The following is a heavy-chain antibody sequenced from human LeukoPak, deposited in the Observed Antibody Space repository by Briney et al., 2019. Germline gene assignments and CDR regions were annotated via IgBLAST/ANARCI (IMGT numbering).Heavy chain of an antibody. CDR2: IKRETDGGTI. CDR3: TTDRYYDNSELQFQH. Sequence: GGSLRLSCAASGFTLNNAWMSWVRQAPGKGLEWLGRIKRETDGGTIDYAAPVKGRFTISRDDSRNTLYLQMDSLKIEDTAVYYCTTDRYYDNSELQFQHWGQGTLVTVSP. D-gene: IGHD3-22*01. CDR1: GFTLNNAW. J-gene: IGHJ1*01. V-gene: IGHV3-15*01.